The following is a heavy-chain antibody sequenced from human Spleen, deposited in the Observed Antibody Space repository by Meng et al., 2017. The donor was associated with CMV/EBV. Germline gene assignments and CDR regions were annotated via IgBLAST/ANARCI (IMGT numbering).Heavy chain of an antibody. D-gene: IGHD2-2*01. Sequence: TSGGLVRDGVRQAEGKGLEWVAVISEDGSNKDYADSVKGRFTISRDNSKNTLYLQMNSLRAEDTAVYYCASLRWVVVVPAAIQGLDYWGQGTLVTVSS. J-gene: IGHJ4*02. CDR3: ASLRWVVVVPAAIQGLDY. CDR1: TSGGLV. CDR2: ISEDGSNK. V-gene: IGHV3-30-3*01.